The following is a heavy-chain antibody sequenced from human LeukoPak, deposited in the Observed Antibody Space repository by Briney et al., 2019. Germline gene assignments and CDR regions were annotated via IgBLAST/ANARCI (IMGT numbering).Heavy chain of an antibody. CDR3: ARDRFVRDWISYYFDY. J-gene: IGHJ4*02. CDR1: GFTFSSYA. CDR2: ISGSGGST. V-gene: IGHV3-23*01. D-gene: IGHD2-21*02. Sequence: HPGGSLRLSCAASGFTFSSYAMSWVRQAPGKGLEWVSAISGSGGSTYYADSVKGRFTISRDNSKNTLYLQMNSLRAEDTAVYYCARDRFVRDWISYYFDYWGQGTLVTVSS.